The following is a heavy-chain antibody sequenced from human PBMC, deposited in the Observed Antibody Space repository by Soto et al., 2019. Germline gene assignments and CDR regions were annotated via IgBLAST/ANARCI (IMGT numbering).Heavy chain of an antibody. CDR3: VRANYFDY. CDR2: IYYSGTT. J-gene: IGHJ4*02. Sequence: WIRXXXGKXLEWIGNIYYSGTTNYNPFLKSRVTISVDTSKNQFSLKLSSVTAADTAVYFCVRANYFDYWGQGTLVTVSS. V-gene: IGHV4-59*01.